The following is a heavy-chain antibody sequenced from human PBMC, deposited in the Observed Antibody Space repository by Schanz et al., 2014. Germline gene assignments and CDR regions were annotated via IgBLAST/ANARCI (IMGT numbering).Heavy chain of an antibody. J-gene: IGHJ6*02. CDR1: GFTFSAYY. CDR2: TRNRANNYFT. CDR3: TRVTISPGGHDLDV. D-gene: IGHD3-16*01. V-gene: IGHV3-72*01. Sequence: EVQLVESGGGLVQPGGSLRLSCAASGFTFSAYYMDWVRQAPGKGLEWVGRTRNRANNYFTEYAASVKGRFTISRDDSKNSLYLQMSSLKSEDTDLYYSTRVTISPGGHDLDVWGQGTTVTDSS.